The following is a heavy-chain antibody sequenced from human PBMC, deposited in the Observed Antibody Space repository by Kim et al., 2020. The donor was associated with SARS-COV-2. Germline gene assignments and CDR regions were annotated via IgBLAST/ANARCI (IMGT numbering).Heavy chain of an antibody. D-gene: IGHD3-9*01. V-gene: IGHV4-30-2*05. Sequence: STPHNPSLKGRFTLSIDTSKNQFSLTLPSVTAADTAVYYCARAYYDWWFDPWGQGALVTVSS. CDR2: ST. CDR3: ARAYYDWWFDP. J-gene: IGHJ5*02.